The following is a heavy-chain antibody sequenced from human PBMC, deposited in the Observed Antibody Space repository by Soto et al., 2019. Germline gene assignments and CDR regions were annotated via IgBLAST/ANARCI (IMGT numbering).Heavy chain of an antibody. CDR3: ARAHGGSLRAFDI. CDR2: SYSGGST. CDR1: GFTVSSNY. D-gene: IGHD3-16*01. V-gene: IGHV3-53*04. Sequence: HPGGSLRLSCAASGFTVSSNYMSWVRQAPGKGLEWVSVSYSGGSTYYADSVKGRFTISRHNSKNTLYLQMNSLRAEDTAVYYCARAHGGSLRAFDIWGQGTMVTVSS. J-gene: IGHJ3*02.